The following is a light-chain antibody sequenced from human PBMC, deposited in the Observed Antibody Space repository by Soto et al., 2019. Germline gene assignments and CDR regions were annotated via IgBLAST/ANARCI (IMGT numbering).Light chain of an antibody. Sequence: EIVMTQSAATLSVSAGERATLSCRASQTVGSSLAGYQQKRGQAPRLLIYDASTRATGIPDRFSGSGSGTDFTLTISSLQSEDFALYYCQQYNYWPRTVGQGSKLEIK. CDR3: QQYNYWPRT. V-gene: IGKV3D-15*01. CDR2: DAS. CDR1: QTVGSS. J-gene: IGKJ2*01.